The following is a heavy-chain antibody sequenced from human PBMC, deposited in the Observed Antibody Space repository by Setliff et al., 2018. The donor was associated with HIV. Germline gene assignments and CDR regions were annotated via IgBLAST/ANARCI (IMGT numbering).Heavy chain of an antibody. J-gene: IGHJ6*02. Sequence: SETLSLTFTVSGGSMSSYYWSWIRQPPGKGLEWIGSIYYTGSTDYNPSLMSRVTMSVDASKNQFSLILSSVTAADTAVYYCARPGSSSSYYAMDVWGQGTTVTVS. CDR2: IYYTGST. D-gene: IGHD3-10*01. CDR3: ARPGSSSSYYAMDV. V-gene: IGHV4-59*01. CDR1: GGSMSSYY.